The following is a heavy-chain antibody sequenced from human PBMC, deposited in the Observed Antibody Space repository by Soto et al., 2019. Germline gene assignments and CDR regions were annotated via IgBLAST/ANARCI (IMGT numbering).Heavy chain of an antibody. V-gene: IGHV3-23*01. Sequence: GGSLRLSCAASGFPFSNHAMSWVRQASGKGLEWVSGISDGGDLIYYADSVKGRFSMSRDNSENMLYLQMTNLRAEDTAIYFCAKRQGTGLAAKNFDFWGQGTLVTVSS. CDR3: AKRQGTGLAAKNFDF. CDR1: GFPFSNHA. D-gene: IGHD2-15*01. J-gene: IGHJ4*02. CDR2: ISDGGDLI.